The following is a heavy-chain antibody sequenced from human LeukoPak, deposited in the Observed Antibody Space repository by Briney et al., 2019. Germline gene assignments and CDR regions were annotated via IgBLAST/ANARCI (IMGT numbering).Heavy chain of an antibody. V-gene: IGHV3-23*01. CDR1: GFTFASYA. CDR3: AKDRVATIGLYYFDY. CDR2: ISGSGGYT. J-gene: IGHJ4*02. Sequence: GGSLRLSCAASGFTFASYAMTWVRQAPGKGLEWISSISGSGGYTYYADSVKGRFTISRDNSKNTLYLQMNNLRAEDTAVYYCAKDRVATIGLYYFDYWGQGTLVTVSS. D-gene: IGHD5-12*01.